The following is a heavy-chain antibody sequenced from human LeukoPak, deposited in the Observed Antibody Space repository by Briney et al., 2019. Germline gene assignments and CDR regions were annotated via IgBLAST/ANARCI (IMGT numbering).Heavy chain of an antibody. J-gene: IGHJ4*02. CDR2: IYHSGST. Sequence: SETLSLTCTVSGYSINSGYYWGWIRQPPGQGLEWIGSIYHSGSTYYNPSLKSRVTISIDTSKNQFSLKLSSVTAADTAVYYCARAQGYFGTTTGYWGQGTLVTVSS. D-gene: IGHD1-26*01. V-gene: IGHV4-38-2*02. CDR1: GYSINSGYY. CDR3: ARAQGYFGTTTGY.